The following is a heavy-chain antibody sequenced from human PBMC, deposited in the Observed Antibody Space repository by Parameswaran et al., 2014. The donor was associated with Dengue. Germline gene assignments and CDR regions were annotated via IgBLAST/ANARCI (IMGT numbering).Heavy chain of an antibody. D-gene: IGHD6-13*01. Sequence: RWIRQPPGKGLEWVSTVSSTGGNTYYADSVKGRFTISRDNSKNTVYLQMSGLRADDTAVYYCAKGGGAGFHIWGRGTAVTVSS. CDR2: VSSTGGNT. V-gene: IGHV3-23*01. J-gene: IGHJ3*02. CDR3: AKGGGAGFHI.